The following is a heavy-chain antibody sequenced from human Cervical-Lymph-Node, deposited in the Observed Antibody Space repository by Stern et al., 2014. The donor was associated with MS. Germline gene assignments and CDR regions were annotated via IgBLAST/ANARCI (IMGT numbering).Heavy chain of an antibody. CDR3: AHTTVTFDEAYGLDV. CDR1: GFSLNTSGEG. D-gene: IGHD4-17*01. Sequence: QVTLKESGPTLVKPTQTLTLTCTFSGFSLNTSGEGVGWIRQPPGKALEWLAVIYWDADERYSPSLNSRPTITQDTSKNQVVLTMANMDPVDTGTYYCAHTTVTFDEAYGLDVWGQGTTVTVSS. J-gene: IGHJ6*02. V-gene: IGHV2-5*02. CDR2: IYWDADE.